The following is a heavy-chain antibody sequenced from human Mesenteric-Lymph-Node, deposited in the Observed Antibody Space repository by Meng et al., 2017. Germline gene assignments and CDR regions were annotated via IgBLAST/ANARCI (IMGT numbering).Heavy chain of an antibody. D-gene: IGHD2/OR15-2a*01. CDR1: GGSFSGYY. J-gene: IGHJ4*02. CDR3: ARGFLSFVRVFDY. Sequence: QVQLQPWGAGLLKPSGTLSLARAVYGGSFSGYYWSWIRQPPGKGLEWIGEINHSGSTNYNPSLKSRVTISVDTSKNQFSLKLSSVTAADTAVYYCARGFLSFVRVFDYWGQGTLVTVSS. V-gene: IGHV4-34*01. CDR2: INHSGST.